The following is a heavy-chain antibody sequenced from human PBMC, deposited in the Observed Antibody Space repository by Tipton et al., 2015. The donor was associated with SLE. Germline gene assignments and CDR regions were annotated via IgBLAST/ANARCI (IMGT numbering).Heavy chain of an antibody. D-gene: IGHD3-16*01. CDR3: ARDVGVLDP. J-gene: IGHJ5*02. V-gene: IGHV4-39*07. CDR2: IYHSGST. Sequence: TLSLTCTVSGDSISSSNYYWVWIRQPPGKGLEWIGEIYHSGSTNYNPSLKSRLTISVDNSKNQFSLKLSSVTAADTAVYYCARDVGVLDPWGQGILVTVSS. CDR1: GDSISSSNYY.